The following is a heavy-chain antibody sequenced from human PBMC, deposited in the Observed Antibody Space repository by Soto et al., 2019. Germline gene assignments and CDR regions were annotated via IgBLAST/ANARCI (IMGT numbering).Heavy chain of an antibody. V-gene: IGHV1-69*13. Sequence: GASVKVSCKASGGTFSSYAISWVRQAPGQGLEWMGGIIPIFGTANYAQKFQGRVTITADESTSTAYMELSSLRSEDTAVCYCARSDMYYDSSGYLSFDYWGQGTLVTVSS. D-gene: IGHD3-22*01. J-gene: IGHJ4*02. CDR2: IIPIFGTA. CDR1: GGTFSSYA. CDR3: ARSDMYYDSSGYLSFDY.